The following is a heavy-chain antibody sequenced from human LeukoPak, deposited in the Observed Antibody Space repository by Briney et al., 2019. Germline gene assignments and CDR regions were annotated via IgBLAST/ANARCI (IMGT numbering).Heavy chain of an antibody. CDR1: GGSISSSSYY. J-gene: IGHJ4*02. CDR3: ARHRSGTYYRFDY. D-gene: IGHD1-26*01. CDR2: IYYSGST. Sequence: SETLSLTCPVSGGSISSSSYYWGWIRQPPGKGLEWIGSIYYSGSTYYNPSLKSRVTISVDTSKNQFSLKLSSVTAADTAVYYCARHRSGTYYRFDYWGQGTLVTVSS. V-gene: IGHV4-39*01.